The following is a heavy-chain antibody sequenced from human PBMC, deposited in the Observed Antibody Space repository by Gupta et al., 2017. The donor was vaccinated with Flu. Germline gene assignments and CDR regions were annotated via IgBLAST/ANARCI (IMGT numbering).Heavy chain of an antibody. V-gene: IGHV3-9*01. J-gene: IGHJ4*02. Sequence: EVQLVESGGGLVQPGRSLRLSCAASGFTFDAYAMPWVRQAPGKGLEWVLGISWNRGSIGYANSLKGRFTISRDNAKNSLYLQMNSLRAEDTALYYCAKGIAAAGRAYWGQGTLVTVSS. CDR3: AKGIAAAGRAY. D-gene: IGHD6-13*01. CDR1: GFTFDAYA. CDR2: ISWNRGSI.